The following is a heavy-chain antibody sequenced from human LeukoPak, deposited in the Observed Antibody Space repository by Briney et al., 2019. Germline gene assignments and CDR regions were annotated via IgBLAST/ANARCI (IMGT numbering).Heavy chain of an antibody. CDR2: INAGNGNT. CDR3: ARDSQGVVAATPFDY. D-gene: IGHD2-15*01. J-gene: IGHJ4*02. Sequence: ASVRVSCKASGYTFTSYAMHWVRQAPGQRLEWMGWINAGNGNTKYSQKFQGRVTITRDTSASTAYMELSSLRSEDTAVYYCARDSQGVVAATPFDYWGQGTLVTVSS. CDR1: GYTFTSYA. V-gene: IGHV1-3*01.